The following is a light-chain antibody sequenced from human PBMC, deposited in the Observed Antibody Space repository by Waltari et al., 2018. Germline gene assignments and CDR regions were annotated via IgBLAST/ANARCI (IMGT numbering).Light chain of an antibody. CDR1: DIGSKS. Sequence: SYVVTQSPSVSVAPGETARITCGGDDIGSKSVHWYQQRPGQAPVLVISYDSDRPSGIPERFSGSNSGNTATLTIGWVEAEDEADYDCLVWHSTIDHQGVFGGGTKLTVL. V-gene: IGLV3-21*04. CDR3: LVWHSTIDHQGV. J-gene: IGLJ2*01. CDR2: YDS.